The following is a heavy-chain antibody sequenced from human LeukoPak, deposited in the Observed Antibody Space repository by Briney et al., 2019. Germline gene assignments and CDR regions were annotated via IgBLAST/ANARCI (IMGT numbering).Heavy chain of an antibody. CDR2: IYSGGST. D-gene: IGHD7-27*01. CDR1: GFTVSSDY. J-gene: IGHJ4*02. Sequence: AGSLRLSCAASGFTVSSDYMSWVRQAPGKGLEWVSVIYSGGSTYYADSVKGRFTISRDNSKNTPYLQMNSLRAEDTAVYYCASGDTPFSIYWGQGTLVTVSS. CDR3: ASGDTPFSIY. V-gene: IGHV3-66*01.